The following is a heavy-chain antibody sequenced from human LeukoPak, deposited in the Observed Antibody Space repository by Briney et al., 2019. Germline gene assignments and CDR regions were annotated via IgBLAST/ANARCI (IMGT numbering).Heavy chain of an antibody. CDR1: GGSISSDGYS. CDR2: IYYSGST. V-gene: IGHV4-31*03. J-gene: IGHJ6*02. Sequence: PSGTLSLTCTVSGGSISSDGYSWSGIRQHPGKGLEWIGNIYYSGSTYYNPSLKSRVTISVDTSKNQFSLKRSSVTAADTAVYYWARGNGGWTYGMDVWGQGTTVTVSS. D-gene: IGHD3-16*01. CDR3: ARGNGGWTYGMDV.